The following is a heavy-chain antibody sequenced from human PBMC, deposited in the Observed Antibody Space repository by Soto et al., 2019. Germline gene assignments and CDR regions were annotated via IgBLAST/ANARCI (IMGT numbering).Heavy chain of an antibody. Sequence: ASVKVSCKASGGTCSSYTISWVRQAPGQGLEWMGWIIPYNGNTNYAQKLQGRVTITTDTSTSTAYMELRSLRSDDTAVYYCARVKVVYYDFWSGPAEIFDYWGQGTLVTVSS. CDR1: GGTCSSYT. D-gene: IGHD3-3*01. CDR2: IIPYNGNT. J-gene: IGHJ4*02. V-gene: IGHV1-18*01. CDR3: ARVKVVYYDFWSGPAEIFDY.